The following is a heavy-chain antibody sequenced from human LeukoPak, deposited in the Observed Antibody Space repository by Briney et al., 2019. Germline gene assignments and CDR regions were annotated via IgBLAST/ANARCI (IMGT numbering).Heavy chain of an antibody. CDR1: GYTFPRHY. CDR3: ARNIVPNAFDI. CDR2: INPSGCST. V-gene: IGHV1-46*01. D-gene: IGHD2/OR15-2a*01. Sequence: VASVKVPRKASGYTFPRHYMHWVRLAPAHAREWMRIINPSGCSTSRAQKFQGRDSMTRDMSTSTVYMELSSLRSEDTAEYYCARNIVPNAFDIWGQGTMVTVSS. J-gene: IGHJ3*02.